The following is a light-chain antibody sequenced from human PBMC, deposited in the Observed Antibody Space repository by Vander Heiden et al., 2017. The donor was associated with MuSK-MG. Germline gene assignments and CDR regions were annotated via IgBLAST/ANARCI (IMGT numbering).Light chain of an antibody. CDR3: SSYTSSSTL. Sequence: QSALTHPASVSGSPGRSITISCTGTSSDVGGYNYVSWYQQHPGKAPKLMIYDVSNRPSGVSNRFSGSKSGNTASLTISGLQAEDEADYYCSSYTSSSTLFGGGTKLTVL. CDR1: SSDVGGYNY. V-gene: IGLV2-14*01. CDR2: DVS. J-gene: IGLJ2*01.